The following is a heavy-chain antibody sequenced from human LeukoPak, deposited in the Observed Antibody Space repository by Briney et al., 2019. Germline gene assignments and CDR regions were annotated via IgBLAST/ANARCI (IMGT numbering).Heavy chain of an antibody. CDR1: GGSISSSSYY. CDR2: IYYSGST. J-gene: IGHJ4*02. CDR3: ARHSSGYYLTSYFDY. D-gene: IGHD3-22*01. Sequence: SETLSLTCTVSGGSISSSSYYWGWIRQPPGKGLEWIGSIYYSGSTYYNPSLKSRVTISVDTSKNQFSLKLSSVTAADTAVYYCARHSSGYYLTSYFDYWGQGTLVTVSS. V-gene: IGHV4-39*01.